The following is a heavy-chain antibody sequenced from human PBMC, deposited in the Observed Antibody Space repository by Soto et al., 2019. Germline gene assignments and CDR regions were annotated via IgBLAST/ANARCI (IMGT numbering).Heavy chain of an antibody. CDR1: GGSISSYQ. D-gene: IGHD3-22*01. Sequence: SETLSLTCTVSGGSISSYQWSWIRQPPGKGLEWIGYISYSGRTNYNPSLKSRVTISVDTSKNQFSLKLTSVTAADTAVYYCARGTYYYDSSGYDLEYYFDYWGQGTLVTVS. CDR3: ARGTYYYDSSGYDLEYYFDY. J-gene: IGHJ4*02. V-gene: IGHV4-59*01. CDR2: ISYSGRT.